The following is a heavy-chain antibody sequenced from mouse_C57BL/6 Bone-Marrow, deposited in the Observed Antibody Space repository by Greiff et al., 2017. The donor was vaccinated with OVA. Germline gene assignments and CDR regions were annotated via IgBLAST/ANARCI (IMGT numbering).Heavy chain of an antibody. J-gene: IGHJ3*01. CDR2: IDPENGDT. Sequence: EVKLVESGAELVRPGASVKLSCTASGFNIKDDYMHWVKQRPEQGLEWIGWIDPENGDTEYASKFQGKATITADTSSNTAYLQLSSLTSEDTAVYYCTTYSNYVWFAYWGQGTLVTVSA. CDR3: TTYSNYVWFAY. CDR1: GFNIKDDY. V-gene: IGHV14-4*01. D-gene: IGHD2-5*01.